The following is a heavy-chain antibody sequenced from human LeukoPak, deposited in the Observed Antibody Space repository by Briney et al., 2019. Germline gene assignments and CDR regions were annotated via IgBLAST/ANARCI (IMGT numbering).Heavy chain of an antibody. CDR3: SKDIYSGSYLEGYYFDY. CDR1: GFTFSSYA. V-gene: IGHV3-23*01. J-gene: IGHJ4*02. Sequence: AESRRLSCAASGFTFSSYAMSWVRQTPGKGLEWVSAISGSGSSTYYADSVKGRFTISRDNSKNTLYLQMNSQRAEDTAVYYCSKDIYSGSYLEGYYFDYWGQGTLVTVSS. D-gene: IGHD1-26*01. CDR2: ISGSGSST.